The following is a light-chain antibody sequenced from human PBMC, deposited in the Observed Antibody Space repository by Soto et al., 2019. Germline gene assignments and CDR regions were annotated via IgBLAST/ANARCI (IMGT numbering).Light chain of an antibody. CDR2: DVS. V-gene: IGLV2-11*01. Sequence: QSALTQPRSVSGSPGQSVTISCTGTSSDVGGYNYVSWYQQHPGNAPKLMIYDVSERPSGVPDRFSGSKSANTASLTISGLQAEDEADYYCCSYAGTYTLVFGGGTKLTVL. CDR1: SSDVGGYNY. CDR3: CSYAGTYTLV. J-gene: IGLJ2*01.